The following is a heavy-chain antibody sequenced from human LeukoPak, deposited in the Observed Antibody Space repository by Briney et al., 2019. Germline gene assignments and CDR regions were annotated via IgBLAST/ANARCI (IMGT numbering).Heavy chain of an antibody. CDR3: AKDFAGRAARPPNWFDP. V-gene: IGHV3-23*01. D-gene: IGHD6-6*01. Sequence: GGSLRLSCAACGFTFSSYAMSWVRQAPGKGLEWVSVISGSGDSTHYADSVKGRFTISRDNSKNTVYLQMNSLRDEDTAVYYCAKDFAGRAARPPNWFDPWGQGTLVTVSS. J-gene: IGHJ5*02. CDR1: GFTFSSYA. CDR2: ISGSGDST.